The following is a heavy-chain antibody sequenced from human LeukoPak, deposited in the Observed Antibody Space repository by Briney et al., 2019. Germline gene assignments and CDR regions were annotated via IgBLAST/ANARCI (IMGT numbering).Heavy chain of an antibody. D-gene: IGHD4-17*01. V-gene: IGHV4-59*08. CDR2: INHGGST. CDR3: AKKGRTYTDYGGYYDYMDV. Sequence: SETLSLTCTVSGGSVSNYYWSWIRQPPGKGLEWMGYINHGGSTKYNPSLKSRVTISVDTSKNQFSLNLRSVTAADTAVYYCAKKGRTYTDYGGYYDYMDVWGKGTTVTVS. J-gene: IGHJ6*03. CDR1: GGSVSNYY.